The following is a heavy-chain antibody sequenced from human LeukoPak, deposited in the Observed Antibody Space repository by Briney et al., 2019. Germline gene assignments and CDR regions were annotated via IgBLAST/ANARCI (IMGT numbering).Heavy chain of an antibody. J-gene: IGHJ4*02. CDR2: INPKSGGT. CDR3: ARDRDNYYVFDY. D-gene: IGHD3-10*02. Sequence: ASVKVSCKASGYTFTGYYIHWVRQAPGQGLEWMGWINPKSGGTNYAQKFQGRVTMTRDTSISTAYMELSRLGSDDTAMYYCARDRDNYYVFDYWGQGTLVTVSS. CDR1: GYTFTGYY. V-gene: IGHV1-2*02.